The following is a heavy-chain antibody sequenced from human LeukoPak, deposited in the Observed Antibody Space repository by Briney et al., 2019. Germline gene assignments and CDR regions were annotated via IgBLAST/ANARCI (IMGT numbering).Heavy chain of an antibody. CDR2: IYRGGST. CDR3: ARDEDDYGGKD. Sequence: GGSLGLSCAASGFTVSSSYMSWFRQAPGKGLEWVSAIYRGGSTYYADSVKGRFTISRDNSKNTLYLQMNSLRAEDTAVYFCARDEDDYGGKDWGQGTLVTVSS. D-gene: IGHD4-23*01. V-gene: IGHV3-53*01. CDR1: GFTVSSSY. J-gene: IGHJ4*02.